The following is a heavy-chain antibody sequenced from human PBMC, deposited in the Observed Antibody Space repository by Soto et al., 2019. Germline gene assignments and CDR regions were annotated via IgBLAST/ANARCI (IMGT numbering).Heavy chain of an antibody. D-gene: IGHD6-19*01. CDR3: AKDGIAVAGPRGWFDP. Sequence: EVQLLESGGGLVQPGGSLRLSCAASGFTFSSYAMSWVRQAPGKGLEWVSAISGSGGSTYYADSVKGRFTISRDNSKNTLYRQMNSLRAEDTAVYYCAKDGIAVAGPRGWFDPWGQGTLVTVSS. J-gene: IGHJ5*02. CDR1: GFTFSSYA. CDR2: ISGSGGST. V-gene: IGHV3-23*01.